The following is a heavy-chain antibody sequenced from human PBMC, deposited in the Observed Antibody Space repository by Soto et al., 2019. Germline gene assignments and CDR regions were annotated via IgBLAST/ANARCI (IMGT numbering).Heavy chain of an antibody. J-gene: IGHJ1*01. CDR3: AREMKQLVQEGFLQH. Sequence: PGGSLRLSCAASGFTFSSYWMGWVRQAPGKGLEWVANIKHHGREKYYVDSVKGRFTISRDNAKNSLYLQMNSLRAEDTAVYYCAREMKQLVQEGFLQHWGQGTLVTVSS. D-gene: IGHD6-13*01. CDR2: IKHHGREK. V-gene: IGHV3-7*03. CDR1: GFTFSSYW.